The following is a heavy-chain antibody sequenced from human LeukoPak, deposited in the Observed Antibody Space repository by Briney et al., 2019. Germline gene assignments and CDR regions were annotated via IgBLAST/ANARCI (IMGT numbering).Heavy chain of an antibody. CDR1: GFTFSSYA. Sequence: PGGSLRLSCAASGFTFSSYAMSWVRQAPGKGLEWVANIKQDGSEKYYVDSVKGRFTISRDNAKNSLYMQMNSLRAEDTAVYYCARDPGYCSSTSHCYYYYMDVWGKGTTVTVSS. J-gene: IGHJ6*03. CDR2: IKQDGSEK. V-gene: IGHV3-7*01. CDR3: ARDPGYCSSTSHCYYYYMDV. D-gene: IGHD2-2*01.